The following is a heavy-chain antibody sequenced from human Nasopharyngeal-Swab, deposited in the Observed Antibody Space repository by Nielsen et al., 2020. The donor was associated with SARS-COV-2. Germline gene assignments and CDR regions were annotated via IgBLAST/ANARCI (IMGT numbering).Heavy chain of an antibody. CDR2: ISYDGSNK. CDR1: TFTLSIYC. J-gene: IGHJ6*02. V-gene: IGHV3-30*03. CDR3: ARDPSALWYDFLSGYHRKDSGMDV. D-gene: IGHD3-3*01. Sequence: SMTLACAASTFTLSIYCIRWVSHAAGNLLEWVAVISYDGSNKYYADSVKGRFTISRDNSKNTLYLQMNSLRAEDTAVYYCARDPSALWYDFLSGYHRKDSGMDVWGQGTTVTVSS.